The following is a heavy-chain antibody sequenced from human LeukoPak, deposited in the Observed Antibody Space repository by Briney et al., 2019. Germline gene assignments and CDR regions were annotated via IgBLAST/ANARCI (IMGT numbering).Heavy chain of an antibody. J-gene: IGHJ4*02. CDR2: ISGSGGST. CDR1: GFTFSSYA. D-gene: IGHD6-6*01. Sequence: GGSLRLSCSASGFTFSSYAMSWVRQAPGKGPEWVSAISGSGGSTYYADSVKGRFTISRDNSKSTLYLQMNSLRAEDTAVYYCAKPEYSSSSCFDYWGQGTLVTVSS. V-gene: IGHV3-23*01. CDR3: AKPEYSSSSCFDY.